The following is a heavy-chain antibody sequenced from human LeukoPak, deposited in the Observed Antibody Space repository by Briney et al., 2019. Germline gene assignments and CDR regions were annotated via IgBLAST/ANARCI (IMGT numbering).Heavy chain of an antibody. D-gene: IGHD3-10*01. CDR3: VRGEYYYGSGSYYPDY. Sequence: GGSLRLSCAASGLTFSSSWMHWVRQAPGKGLVWVSSINSDGSSTRYADSVKGRFTISRDNAKDTLYLQMNSLRAEDTAVYYCVRGEYYYGSGSYYPDYWGQGTPVTVTS. CDR2: INSDGSST. J-gene: IGHJ4*02. CDR1: GLTFSSSW. V-gene: IGHV3-74*01.